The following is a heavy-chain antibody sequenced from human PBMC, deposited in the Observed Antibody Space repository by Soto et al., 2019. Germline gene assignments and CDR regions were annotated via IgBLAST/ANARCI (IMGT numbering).Heavy chain of an antibody. V-gene: IGHV1-2*04. CDR3: ARAALGYCSGGSCYEVAFDI. CDR2: INPNSGGT. D-gene: IGHD2-15*01. CDR1: GYTFXGYY. Sequence: ASVKVSCKASGYTFXGYYMHWVRQAPGQGLEWMGWINPNSGGTNYAQKFQGWVTMTRDTSISTAYMELSRLRSDDTAVYYCARAALGYCSGGSCYEVAFDIWGQGTMVTVSS. J-gene: IGHJ3*02.